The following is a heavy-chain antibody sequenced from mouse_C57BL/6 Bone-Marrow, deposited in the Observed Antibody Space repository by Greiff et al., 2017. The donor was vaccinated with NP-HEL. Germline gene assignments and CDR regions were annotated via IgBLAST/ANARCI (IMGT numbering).Heavy chain of an antibody. J-gene: IGHJ1*03. V-gene: IGHV5-6*01. CDR3: ARHRATVVAPWFDV. D-gene: IGHD1-1*01. CDR1: GFTLSSYG. CDR2: ISSGGSYT. Sequence: EVQLVESGGDLVKPGGSLKLSCAASGFTLSSYGMSWVRQTPDKRLEWVATISSGGSYTYYPDSVKGRFTISRDNAKNTLYLQMSSLKSEDTAMYYCARHRATVVAPWFDVWGTGTTVTVSS.